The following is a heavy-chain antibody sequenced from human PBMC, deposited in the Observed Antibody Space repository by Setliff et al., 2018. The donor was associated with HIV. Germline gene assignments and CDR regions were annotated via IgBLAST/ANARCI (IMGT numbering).Heavy chain of an antibody. J-gene: IGHJ6*03. V-gene: IGHV4-39*01. Sequence: SETLSLTCSVSGASIGSSHYYWGWIRQPPGKGLEWVASLYYNGSPFYNPSLKSRVTISVDTSKNQFSLNLSSVTAAGTAVYYCARHCGYSPGQICYYYLDIWGKGTTVTVSS. D-gene: IGHD5-18*01. CDR1: GASIGSSHYY. CDR3: ARHCGYSPGQICYYYLDI. CDR2: LYYNGSP.